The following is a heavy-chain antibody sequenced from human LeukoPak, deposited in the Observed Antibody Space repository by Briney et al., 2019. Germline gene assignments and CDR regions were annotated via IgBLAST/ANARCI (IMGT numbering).Heavy chain of an antibody. D-gene: IGHD2-2*01. CDR3: ARDCSSIEWVYYYYYMDV. CDR2: IKQDGSEK. V-gene: IGHV3-7*01. J-gene: IGHJ6*03. CDR1: GFTFSSYW. Sequence: GGSLRLSCAASGFTFSSYWMSWVRQAPGKGLEWVANIKQDGSEKYYVYSVRGRFTISRDNAKTSLYLQRNSLRAEDTAVYYCARDCSSIEWVYYYYYMDVWGKGTTVTVSS.